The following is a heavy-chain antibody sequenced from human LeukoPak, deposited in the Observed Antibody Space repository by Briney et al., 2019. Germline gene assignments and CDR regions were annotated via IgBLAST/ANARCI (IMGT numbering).Heavy chain of an antibody. CDR3: ASERIAVAGPLGDY. D-gene: IGHD6-19*01. Sequence: PSETLSLTCAVYGGSFSGYYWSWIRQPPGKGLEWIGEINHSGSTNYNPSLKSRVTISVDTSKNQFSLKLSSVTAADTAVYYCASERIAVAGPLGDYWGQGTLVTVSS. CDR1: GGSFSGYY. J-gene: IGHJ4*02. CDR2: INHSGST. V-gene: IGHV4-34*01.